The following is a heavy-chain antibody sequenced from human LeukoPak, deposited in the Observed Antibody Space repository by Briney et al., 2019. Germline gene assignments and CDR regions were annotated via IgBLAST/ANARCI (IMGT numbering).Heavy chain of an antibody. CDR1: GGSFSGYY. CDR2: INHSGST. Sequence: SETLSLTCAVYGGSFSGYYWSWIRQPPGKGLEWIGEINHSGSTNYNPSLKSRVTISLDTSKNQFSLKLSSVTAADTAVYYCARTYGDYGWYFDLWGRGTLVTVSS. V-gene: IGHV4-34*01. D-gene: IGHD4-17*01. CDR3: ARTYGDYGWYFDL. J-gene: IGHJ2*01.